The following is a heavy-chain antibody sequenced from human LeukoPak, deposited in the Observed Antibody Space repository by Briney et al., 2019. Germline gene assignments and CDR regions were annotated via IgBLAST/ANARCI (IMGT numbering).Heavy chain of an antibody. V-gene: IGHV3-30*03. D-gene: IGHD3-9*01. CDR3: TRDLMDYDVSTGLHHYYMDV. CDR1: GFTFSNYG. CDR2: ISYEGSNK. J-gene: IGHJ6*02. Sequence: GRSLRLSCAASGFTFSNYGMHWVRQAPGKGLEWVAVISYEGSNKYYADSVKGRFTISRDNAKNTLYLQMNTLRVEDTAVYYCTRDLMDYDVSTGLHHYYMDVWGQGTTVTVSS.